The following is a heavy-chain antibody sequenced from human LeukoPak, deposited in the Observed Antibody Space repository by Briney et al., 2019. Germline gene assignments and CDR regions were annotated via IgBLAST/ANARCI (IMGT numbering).Heavy chain of an antibody. CDR1: GGSISSSNW. Sequence: PSGTLSLTCAVSGGSISSSNWWSWARQPPGKGLEWIGEIYHSGSTNYNPSLKSRVTISVDKSKNQFSLKLSSVTAADTAVYYCARSRSGSYLDAFDIWGQGTMVTVSS. V-gene: IGHV4-4*02. CDR3: ARSRSGSYLDAFDI. CDR2: IYHSGST. D-gene: IGHD1-26*01. J-gene: IGHJ3*02.